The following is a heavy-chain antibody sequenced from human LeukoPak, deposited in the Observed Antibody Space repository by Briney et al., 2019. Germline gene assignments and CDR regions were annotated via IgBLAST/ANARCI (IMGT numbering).Heavy chain of an antibody. CDR3: ARVMVRANKNWFDP. Sequence: ASVKVSCKASGYTFTSYDINWVRQATGQGLEWMGWMNPNSGNTGYAQKFQGRVTMTRNTSISTAYMELSSLRSEDTAVYYCARVMVRANKNWFDPWGQGTLVTVSS. D-gene: IGHD3-10*01. CDR2: MNPNSGNT. CDR1: GYTFTSYD. V-gene: IGHV1-8*01. J-gene: IGHJ5*02.